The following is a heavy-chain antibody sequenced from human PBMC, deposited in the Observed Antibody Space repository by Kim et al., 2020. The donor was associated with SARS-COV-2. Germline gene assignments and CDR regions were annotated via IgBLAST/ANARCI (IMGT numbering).Heavy chain of an antibody. V-gene: IGHV2-5*02. D-gene: IGHD3-9*01. CDR2: IYWDDDK. Sequence: SGPTLVKPTQTLTLTCTFSGFSLSGSGVGVGWIRQPPGKALEWLALIYWDDDKRYSPSLESRVTITKDTSKNQVVLTMTTMDPADTATYYCARRITGYVVGMFGMDDWGHGTTVTVSS. CDR1: GFSLSGSGVG. CDR3: ARRITGYVVGMFGMDD. J-gene: IGHJ6*02.